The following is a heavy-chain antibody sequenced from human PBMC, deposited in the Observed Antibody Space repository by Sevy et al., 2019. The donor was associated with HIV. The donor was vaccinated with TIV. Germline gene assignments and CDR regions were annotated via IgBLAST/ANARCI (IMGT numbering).Heavy chain of an antibody. V-gene: IGHV3-30-3*01. CDR3: ARDLVPGMNSSWYTIDY. CDR2: ISYDGSNK. CDR1: GFTFSSYA. D-gene: IGHD6-13*01. J-gene: IGHJ4*02. Sequence: GGSLRLSCAASGFTFSSYAMHWVRQAPGKGLEWVAVISYDGSNKYYADSVKGRFTISRDNSKNTLYLQMNSLRAEDTAVYYCARDLVPGMNSSWYTIDYWGQGTLVTVSS.